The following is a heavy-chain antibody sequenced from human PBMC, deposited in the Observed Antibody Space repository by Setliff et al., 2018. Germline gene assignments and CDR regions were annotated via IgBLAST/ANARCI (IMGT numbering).Heavy chain of an antibody. D-gene: IGHD2-21*02. Sequence: SETLSLTCTVSGYSISSGYIWGWIRQPPGKGLEWVGNIGHTGSINYDPSLKSRLTISRDTSKNQVSLMLNSVIATDTAVYYCARDLGHGGDSDYWGQGILVTVS. CDR3: ARDLGHGGDSDY. CDR1: GYSISSGYI. CDR2: IGHTGSI. V-gene: IGHV4-38-2*02. J-gene: IGHJ4*02.